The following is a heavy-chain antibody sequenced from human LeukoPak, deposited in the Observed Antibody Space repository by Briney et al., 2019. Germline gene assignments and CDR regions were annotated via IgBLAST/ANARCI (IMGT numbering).Heavy chain of an antibody. CDR1: GLTLCLHS. CDR3: ARDGWVQNDQTSFDW. J-gene: IGHJ4*02. Sequence: GGPLTLPCAASGLTLCLHSVHCPPHAPGKGLQCLTYNSSSSGVILYADSVKGRFTISRDNAKNALYLEMNSLRPEDTAVYYCARDGWVQNDQTSFDWWGQGTLVTVSS. V-gene: IGHV3-48*01. D-gene: IGHD1-26*01. CDR2: NSSSSGVI.